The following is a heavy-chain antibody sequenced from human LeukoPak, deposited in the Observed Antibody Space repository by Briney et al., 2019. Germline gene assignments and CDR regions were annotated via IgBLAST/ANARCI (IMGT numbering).Heavy chain of an antibody. D-gene: IGHD1-26*01. CDR1: GFSVSTSY. CDR2: ISGSAIST. Sequence: PGGSLRLSCAASGFSVSTSYMIWVRQAPGKGLEWVSSISGSAISTLCADSVKGRFTISRDNSKNTLYLQMDSLRAEDTAVYYCAKRSVSGTYFFDFWGQGALVTVSS. CDR3: AKRSVSGTYFFDF. V-gene: IGHV3-23*01. J-gene: IGHJ4*02.